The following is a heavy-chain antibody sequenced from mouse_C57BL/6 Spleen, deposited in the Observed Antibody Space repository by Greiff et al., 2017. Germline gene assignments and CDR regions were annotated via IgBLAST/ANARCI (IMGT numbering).Heavy chain of an antibody. J-gene: IGHJ1*03. CDR1: GFTFSDYG. Sequence: EVQGVESGGGLVKPGGSLKLSCAASGFTFSDYGMHWVRPAPGKGLEWVAYISSGSSTIYYADTVKGRFTISRDNAKNTLFLQMTSLRTEDTAMYYCSTLIYCDNDGGDFDVWGTGTTVTVSS. D-gene: IGHD2-4*01. CDR2: ISSGSSTI. CDR3: STLIYCDNDGGDFDV. V-gene: IGHV5-17*01.